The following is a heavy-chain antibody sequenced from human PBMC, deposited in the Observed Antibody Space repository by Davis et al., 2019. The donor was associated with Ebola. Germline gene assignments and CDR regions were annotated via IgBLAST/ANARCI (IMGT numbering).Heavy chain of an antibody. CDR1: GGSVGSDY. J-gene: IGHJ4*02. CDR2: ISNGGRT. D-gene: IGHD5-24*01. Sequence: MPSDTLSPTCRLSGGSVGSDYWSWIRQSPGKGLEWIAFISNGGRTIYNPSLRGRVTISIDTSKNQFSLEVRSVTAADSAFYYCVRGSDAYKTGYWGQGTLVTVSS. V-gene: IGHV4-59*02. CDR3: VRGSDAYKTGY.